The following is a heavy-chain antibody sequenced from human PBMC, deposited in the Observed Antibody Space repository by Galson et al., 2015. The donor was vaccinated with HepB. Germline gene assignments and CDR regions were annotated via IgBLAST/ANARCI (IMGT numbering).Heavy chain of an antibody. D-gene: IGHD4-23*01. CDR2: ISYDGSNK. V-gene: IGHV3-30-3*01. J-gene: IGHJ4*02. Sequence: SLRLSCAASGFTFSSYAMHWVRQAPGKGLEWVAVISYDGSNKYYADSVKGRFTISRDDSKNTLYLQMNSLRAEDTAVYYCARGDGGDFHYWGQGTLVTVSS. CDR3: ARGDGGDFHY. CDR1: GFTFSSYA.